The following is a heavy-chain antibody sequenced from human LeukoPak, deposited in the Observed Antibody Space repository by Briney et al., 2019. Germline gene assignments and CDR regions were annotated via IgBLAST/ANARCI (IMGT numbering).Heavy chain of an antibody. CDR2: ISSSSSYI. Sequence: GGSLRLSCAASGFTFNSYSMNWVRQAPGKGLEWVSSISSSSSYIYYADSVKGRFTISRDNAKNSLYLQMNSLRAEDTAVYYCARLYGSGSHYYCYMDVWGKGTTVTVSS. V-gene: IGHV3-21*01. J-gene: IGHJ6*03. CDR3: ARLYGSGSHYYCYMDV. D-gene: IGHD3-10*01. CDR1: GFTFNSYS.